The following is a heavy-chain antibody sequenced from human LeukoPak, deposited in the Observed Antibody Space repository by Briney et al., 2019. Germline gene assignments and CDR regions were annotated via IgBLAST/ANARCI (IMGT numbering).Heavy chain of an antibody. CDR3: ARYSSSWFVY. V-gene: IGHV3-30*04. CDR1: GFTFSSYA. J-gene: IGHJ5*01. Sequence: GGSLRRSCAASGFTFSSYAMHGLRQAPGKGLEWVAVISYDGSNKYYADSVKGRFTISRDNSKNTLYLQMNSLRAEDTTVYYCARYSSSWFVYWGQGTLVTVSS. D-gene: IGHD6-13*01. CDR2: ISYDGSNK.